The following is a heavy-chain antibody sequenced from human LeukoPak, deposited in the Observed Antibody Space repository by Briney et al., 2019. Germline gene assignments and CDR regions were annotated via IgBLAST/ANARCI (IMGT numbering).Heavy chain of an antibody. CDR2: IKQDGSEK. J-gene: IGHJ4*02. CDR1: GFTFSSYW. D-gene: IGHD2-15*01. Sequence: TGGSLRLSCATSGFTFSSYWMSWVRQAPGKGLEWVANIKQDGSEKYYVDSVKGRFTISRGNAKNSLYLQMNSLRAEDTAVYYCARIVSGGSCYSWGQGTLVTVSS. CDR3: ARIVSGGSCYS. V-gene: IGHV3-7*01.